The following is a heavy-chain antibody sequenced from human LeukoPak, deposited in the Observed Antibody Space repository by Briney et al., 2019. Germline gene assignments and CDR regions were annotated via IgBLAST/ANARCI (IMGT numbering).Heavy chain of an antibody. D-gene: IGHD3-3*01. CDR1: GFTFSSYA. V-gene: IGHV3-30-3*01. CDR3: ARESGWGLPHAFDF. J-gene: IGHJ3*01. Sequence: GGSLRLSCAASGFTFSSYAMHWVRQGPGKGLEWVAVISYDGSNKYYADSVKGRFTTSRDNSKNTLYLQMNSLRAEDTAVYYCARESGWGLPHAFDFWGQGTMVTVSS. CDR2: ISYDGSNK.